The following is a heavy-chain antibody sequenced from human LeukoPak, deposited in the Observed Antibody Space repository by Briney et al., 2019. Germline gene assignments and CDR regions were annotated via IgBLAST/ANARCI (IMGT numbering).Heavy chain of an antibody. CDR2: IYYSGST. D-gene: IGHD3-10*01. CDR1: GGSISSSSYY. V-gene: IGHV4-39*01. Sequence: PSETLSLTCTISGGSISSSSYYWGWIRQPPGKGLEWIGSIYYSGSTYYNPSLKSRVTISVDTSKNQFSLKLSSVTAADTAVYYCASPALRSGSGSPYWGQETLVTVSS. J-gene: IGHJ4*02. CDR3: ASPALRSGSGSPY.